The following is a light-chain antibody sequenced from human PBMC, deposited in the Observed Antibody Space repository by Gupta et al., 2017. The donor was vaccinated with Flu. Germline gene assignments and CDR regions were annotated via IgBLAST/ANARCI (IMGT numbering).Light chain of an antibody. Sequence: QTVVTQEPSCSVSPGGTVTFTCGLSPGSVSVRSYPSWHQQTPGQAPRKLIYNTNTRSSGVPARFSGSIRGNTAALTITGAQADEEGDYYGVVFLSSGYWVFGGGTKLTVL. V-gene: IGLV8-61*01. CDR3: VVFLSSGYWV. J-gene: IGLJ3*02. CDR1: PGSVSVRSY. CDR2: NTN.